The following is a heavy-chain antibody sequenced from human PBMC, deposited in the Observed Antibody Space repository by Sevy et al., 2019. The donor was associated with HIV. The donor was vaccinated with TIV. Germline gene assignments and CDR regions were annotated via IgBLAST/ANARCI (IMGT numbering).Heavy chain of an antibody. D-gene: IGHD1-7*01. V-gene: IGHV3-33*01. CDR3: ARGKGTGTTYYGMDV. CDR1: GFTFSSYG. J-gene: IGHJ6*02. Sequence: GGSLRLSCAASGFTFSSYGMHWVRQAPGKGLEWVAVIWYDGSNKYYADSVKGRFTISRDNSKNTLYLQMNSLRAEDTAVYYCARGKGTGTTYYGMDVWGQGTTVTVSS. CDR2: IWYDGSNK.